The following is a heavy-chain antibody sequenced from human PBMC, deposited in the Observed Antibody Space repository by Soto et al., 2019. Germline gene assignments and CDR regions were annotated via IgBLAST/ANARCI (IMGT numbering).Heavy chain of an antibody. V-gene: IGHV4-59*01. J-gene: IGHJ5*02. CDR2: IYYSGST. D-gene: IGHD3-10*01. CDR3: ARDISWFGESPDETYNWFDP. CDR1: GGSISSYY. Sequence: PSETLSLTCTVSGGSISSYYWSWIRQPPGKGLEWIGYIYYSGSTNYNPSLKSRVTISVDTSKNQFSLKLSSVTAADTAVYYCARDISWFGESPDETYNWFDPWGQGTLVTAPQ.